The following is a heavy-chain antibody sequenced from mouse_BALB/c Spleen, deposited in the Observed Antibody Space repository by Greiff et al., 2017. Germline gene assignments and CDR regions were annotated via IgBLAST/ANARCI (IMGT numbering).Heavy chain of an antibody. D-gene: IGHD3-2*01. CDR2: INPSTGYT. CDR1: GYTFTSYW. CDR3: ARGQLGLQAWFAY. J-gene: IGHJ3*01. V-gene: IGHV1-7*01. Sequence: VQGVESGAELAKPGASVKMSCKASGYTFTSYWMHWVKQRPGQGLEWIGYINPSTGYTEYNQKFKDKATLTADKSSSTAYMQLSSLTSEDSAVYYCARGQLGLQAWFAYWGQGTLVTVSA.